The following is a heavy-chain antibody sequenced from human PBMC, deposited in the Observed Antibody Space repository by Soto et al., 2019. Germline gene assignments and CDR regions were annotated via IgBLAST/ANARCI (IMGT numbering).Heavy chain of an antibody. J-gene: IGHJ4*02. D-gene: IGHD1-1*01. CDR2: ISGSGGST. Sequence: GGSLSLSCAASGFTFSSYAMSWVRQAPGKGLEWVSAISGSGGSTYYADSVKGRFTISRDNSKNTLYLQMNSLRAEDTAVYYCAKDREGSGTGYYFDYWGQGTLVTVSS. CDR1: GFTFSSYA. V-gene: IGHV3-23*01. CDR3: AKDREGSGTGYYFDY.